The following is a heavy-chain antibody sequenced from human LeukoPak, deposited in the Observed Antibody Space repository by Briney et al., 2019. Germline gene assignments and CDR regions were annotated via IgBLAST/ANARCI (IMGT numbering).Heavy chain of an antibody. V-gene: IGHV3-23*01. J-gene: IGHJ4*02. CDR3: AKDLRQWLSYYFDN. CDR2: ISGSGGST. D-gene: IGHD6-19*01. Sequence: PGGSLRLSCAASGFTFSSYAMNWVRQAPGEGLEWVSTISGSGGSTYYADSVKGRFTISRDNSKNTLYLQMNSLRAEDTAVYYCAKDLRQWLSYYFDNWGQGTLVTVSS. CDR1: GFTFSSYA.